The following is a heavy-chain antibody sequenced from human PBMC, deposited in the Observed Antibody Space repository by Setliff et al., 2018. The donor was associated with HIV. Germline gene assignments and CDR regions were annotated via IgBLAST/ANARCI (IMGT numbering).Heavy chain of an antibody. Sequence: SVKVSCKASGGTFSNYVINWVRQAPGQGLEWMGGIIPMFGTANYAQKFQGRVTITADESTSTAYMELSSLRSEDTAVYYCARNPQPTGTPDYYYYYYMDVWGKGTTVTVSS. CDR3: ARNPQPTGTPDYYYYYYMDV. CDR2: IIPMFGTA. D-gene: IGHD1-1*01. CDR1: GGTFSNYV. J-gene: IGHJ6*03. V-gene: IGHV1-69*13.